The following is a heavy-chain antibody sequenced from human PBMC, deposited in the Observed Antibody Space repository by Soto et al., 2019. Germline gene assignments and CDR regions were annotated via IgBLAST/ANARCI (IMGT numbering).Heavy chain of an antibody. CDR1: GGSISSSSYY. CDR2: IYYSGST. D-gene: IGHD3-10*01. Sequence: QLQLQESGPGLVKPSETLSLTCTVSGGSISSSSYYWGWIRQPPGKGLEWIGSIYYSGSTYYNPSLTSRGTISVDTSKNQFSLKLSSVTAADTAVYYCARHDFGERDYWGQGTLVTVSS. V-gene: IGHV4-39*01. CDR3: ARHDFGERDY. J-gene: IGHJ4*02.